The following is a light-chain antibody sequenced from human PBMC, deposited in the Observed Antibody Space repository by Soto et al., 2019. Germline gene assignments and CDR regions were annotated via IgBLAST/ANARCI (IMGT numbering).Light chain of an antibody. CDR3: QQNYSSPST. CDR2: AAS. J-gene: IGKJ2*01. V-gene: IGKV1-39*01. CDR1: QSISSY. Sequence: DILMTQSPSSLSASVGDRVTITCRASQSISSYLDWYQQKPGQAPKLLIYAASSLKSGVPSRFSGSGSGTDSTPTISRLQPEDFAAYYYQQNYSSPSTFGQGTKLEIK.